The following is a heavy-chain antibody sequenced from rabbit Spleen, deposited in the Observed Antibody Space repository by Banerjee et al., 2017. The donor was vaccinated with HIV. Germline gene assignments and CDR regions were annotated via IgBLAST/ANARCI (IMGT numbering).Heavy chain of an antibody. D-gene: IGHD4-1*01. Sequence: QLEESGGGLVQPGGSLKLSCKASGFTLSSYYMNWVRQAPGKGLEWIGYIDPVFGITYYANWVNGRFSISRENAQNTVSLQMNSLTAADTATYFCAREGSGQVFFNLWGPGTLVTVS. CDR3: AREGSGQVFFNL. J-gene: IGHJ4*01. CDR2: IDPVFGIT. V-gene: IGHV1S7*01. CDR1: GFTLSSYY.